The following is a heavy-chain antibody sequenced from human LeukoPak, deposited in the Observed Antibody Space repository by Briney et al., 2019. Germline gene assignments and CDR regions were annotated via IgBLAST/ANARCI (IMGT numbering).Heavy chain of an antibody. Sequence: PGGSLRLSCAASGFTLSSYALSWVRQAPGKGLDWVSALSAGGGSTYYADSVKGRFTISRDNSKNTLYLQMYSLRAEDTAVYYCTRDEYGHHGCDRWGQGTQVSVCS. D-gene: IGHD4-17*01. J-gene: IGHJ4*02. V-gene: IGHV3-23*01. CDR3: TRDEYGHHGCDR. CDR2: LSAGGGST. CDR1: GFTLSSYA.